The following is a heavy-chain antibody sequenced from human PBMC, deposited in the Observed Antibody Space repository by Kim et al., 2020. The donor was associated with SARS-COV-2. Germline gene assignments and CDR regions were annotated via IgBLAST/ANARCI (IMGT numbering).Heavy chain of an antibody. D-gene: IGHD6-19*01. CDR1: GFTFSSYS. V-gene: IGHV3-48*02. CDR2: ISSSSSTI. Sequence: GGYLRLSCAASGFTFSSYSMNWVRQAPGKGLEWVSYISSSSSTIYYADSVKGRFTISRDNAKNSLYLQMNSLRDEDTAVYYCARDLFSSGWYFGMDVWGQGTTVTVSS. CDR3: ARDLFSSGWYFGMDV. J-gene: IGHJ6*02.